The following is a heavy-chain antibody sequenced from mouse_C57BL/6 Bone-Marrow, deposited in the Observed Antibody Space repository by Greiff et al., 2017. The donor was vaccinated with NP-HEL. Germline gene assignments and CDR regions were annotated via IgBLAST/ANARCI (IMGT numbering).Heavy chain of an antibody. CDR3: ARRAVTNYFDY. CDR1: GFTFSSYG. Sequence: EVKLMESGGDLVKPGGSLKLSCAASGFTFSSYGMSWVRQTPDKRLEWVATISSGGSYTYYPDSVKGRFTISRDNAKNTLYLQMSSLKSEDTAMYYCARRAVTNYFDYWGQGTTLTVSS. J-gene: IGHJ2*01. V-gene: IGHV5-6*02. CDR2: ISSGGSYT. D-gene: IGHD2-5*01.